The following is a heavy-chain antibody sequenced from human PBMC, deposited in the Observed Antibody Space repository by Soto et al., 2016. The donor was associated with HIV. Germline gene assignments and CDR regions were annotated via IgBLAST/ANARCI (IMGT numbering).Heavy chain of an antibody. D-gene: IGHD2-21*01. CDR1: GASVSSSAFY. V-gene: IGHV4-61*08. Sequence: QVQLQESGPGLVKPSETLTLTCTVSGASVSSSAFYWSWIRQPPGKGLEWIGYVFYSGSTNYNPSLKSRVNISVDTSKSQFFLNLGSVTAADTAVYYCARDTARMVVLAGMDVWGQGPRSPSP. CDR2: VFYSGST. J-gene: IGHJ6*02. CDR3: ARDTARMVVLAGMDV.